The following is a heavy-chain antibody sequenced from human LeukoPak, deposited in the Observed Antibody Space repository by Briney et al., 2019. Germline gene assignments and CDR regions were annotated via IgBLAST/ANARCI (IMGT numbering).Heavy chain of an antibody. D-gene: IGHD1-26*01. CDR3: ARDGVGATNGNRHYYYYYYMDV. Sequence: ASVKVSCKASGYTFTCYYMHWVRQAPGQGLEWMGWINPNSGGTNYAQKFQGRVTMTRDTSISTAYMELSRLRSDDTAVYYCARDGVGATNGNRHYYYYYYMDVWGKGTTVTISS. CDR2: INPNSGGT. CDR1: GYTFTCYY. V-gene: IGHV1-2*02. J-gene: IGHJ6*03.